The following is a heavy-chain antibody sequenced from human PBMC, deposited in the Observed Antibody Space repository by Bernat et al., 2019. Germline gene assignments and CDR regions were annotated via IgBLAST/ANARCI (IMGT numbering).Heavy chain of an antibody. CDR1: GFTFSSYA. CDR2: ISYDGSNK. D-gene: IGHD6-19*01. J-gene: IGHJ4*02. Sequence: QVQLVESGGGVVQPGRSLRLSCAASGFTFSSYAMHWVRQAPGKGLEWVAVISYDGSNKYYADSVKGRFTISRDNSKNTLYLQMNSLRAEDTAVYYWGGVYRSGWKRRGGGGGIDYWGQGTLVTVSS. V-gene: IGHV3-30-3*01. CDR3: GGVYRSGWKRRGGGGGIDY.